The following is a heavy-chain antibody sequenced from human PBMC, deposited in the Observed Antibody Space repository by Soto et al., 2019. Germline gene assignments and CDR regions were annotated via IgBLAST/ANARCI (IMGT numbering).Heavy chain of an antibody. V-gene: IGHV5-10-1*01. D-gene: IGHD6-13*01. CDR3: ARRRHSSSWNYYYYGMDV. CDR1: GYSFTSDW. CDR2: IDPSDSYT. Sequence: PGESLRISCKVSGYSFTSDWISWVRQMRGKGLEWMGRIDPSDSYTNYSPSFQGHVTISADKSISTAYLQWSSLKASDTAMYYCARRRHSSSWNYYYYGMDVWGQGTTVTVS. J-gene: IGHJ6*02.